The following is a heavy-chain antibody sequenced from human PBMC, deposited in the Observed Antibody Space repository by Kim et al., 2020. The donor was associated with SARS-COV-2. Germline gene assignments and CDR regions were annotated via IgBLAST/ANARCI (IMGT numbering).Heavy chain of an antibody. J-gene: IGHJ6*03. V-gene: IGHV3-23*01. D-gene: IGHD3-10*01. CDR3: AKEGGSYYYGSGPMDV. Sequence: VKGRFTISKDNSKNTLYLQRNSLRAEDTAVYYCAKEGGSYYYGSGPMDVWGKGTTVTVSS.